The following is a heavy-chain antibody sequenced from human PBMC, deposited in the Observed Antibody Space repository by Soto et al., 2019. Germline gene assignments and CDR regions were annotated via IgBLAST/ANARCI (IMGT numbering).Heavy chain of an antibody. V-gene: IGHV3-48*03. D-gene: IGHD5-18*01. CDR2: ISTSGSSK. J-gene: IGHJ4*02. CDR1: GFTFSSYE. CDR3: ERVRDGYRGYFDY. Sequence: GGSLRLSCAASGFTFSSYEMNWVRQAPGKGLEWISYISTSGSSKYYADSVKGRFTISRDNAKNSLYLQMNSLRAEDTAVYYCERVRDGYRGYFDYWGKGTLVTVS.